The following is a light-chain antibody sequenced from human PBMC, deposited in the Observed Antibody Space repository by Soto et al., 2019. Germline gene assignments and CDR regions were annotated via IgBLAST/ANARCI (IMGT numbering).Light chain of an antibody. CDR1: QSVSIN. CDR3: QQRSSWPPIT. Sequence: EIVLTQSPATLSLSPGERATLSCRASQSVSINLAWYQQKPGQAPRLLIYVASNRPTGIPARFTGSGSGTDFNLTISSLEPEDFAVYYCQQRSSWPPITFGGGTKVEIK. J-gene: IGKJ4*01. CDR2: VAS. V-gene: IGKV3-11*01.